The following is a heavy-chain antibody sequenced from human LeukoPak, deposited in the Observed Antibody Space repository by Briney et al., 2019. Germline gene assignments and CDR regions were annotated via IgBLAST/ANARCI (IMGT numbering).Heavy chain of an antibody. CDR1: GYTFTSYD. CDR3: ASSEGTKVVPAAETFDP. Sequence: ASVKVSCKASGYTFTSYDINWVRQATGQGLEWMGWMNPNSGNTGYAQKFQGRVTMARNTSISTAYMELSSLRSEDTAVYYCASSEGTKVVPAAETFDPWGQGTLVTVSS. V-gene: IGHV1-8*01. CDR2: MNPNSGNT. D-gene: IGHD2-2*01. J-gene: IGHJ5*02.